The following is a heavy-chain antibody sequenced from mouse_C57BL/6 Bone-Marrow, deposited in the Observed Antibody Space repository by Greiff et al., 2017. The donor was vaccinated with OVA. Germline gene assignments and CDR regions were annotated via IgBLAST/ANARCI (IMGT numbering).Heavy chain of an antibody. D-gene: IGHD2-2*01. CDR3: TTNYGYDVWDFDV. V-gene: IGHV14-1*01. CDR2: IDPEDGDT. Sequence: VQLQQSGAELVRPGASVKLSCTASGFNIKDYYMHWVKQRPEQGLEWIGRIDPEDGDTKYAPKFQGKATMTADTSSNTAYLQLSSLPSDDTAVYYCTTNYGYDVWDFDVWGTGTTVTVSS. CDR1: GFNIKDYY. J-gene: IGHJ1*03.